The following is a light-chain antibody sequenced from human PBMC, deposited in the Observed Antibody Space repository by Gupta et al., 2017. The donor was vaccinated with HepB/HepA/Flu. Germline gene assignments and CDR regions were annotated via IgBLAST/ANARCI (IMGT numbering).Light chain of an antibody. CDR1: ALPKQY. CDR3: QSADSSGTWV. J-gene: IGLJ3*02. V-gene: IGLV3-25*03. Sequence: SYELTQPPSVSVSPGQTARIPCSGDALPKQYAYWYQQKPGQAPVLGIYKDSERPSGIPERFSGSISGTTVTLTISGVQAEDEADYYCQSADSSGTWVFGGGTKLTVL. CDR2: KDS.